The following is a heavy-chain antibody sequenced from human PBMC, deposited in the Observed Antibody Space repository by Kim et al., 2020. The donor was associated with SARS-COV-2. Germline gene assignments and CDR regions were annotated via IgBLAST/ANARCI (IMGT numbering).Heavy chain of an antibody. V-gene: IGHV3-64D*06. CDR3: VKFSPSVVTRGNEQSANHFDY. CDR1: GFTFSSYA. Sequence: GGSLRLSCSASGFTFSSYAMHWVRQAPGKGLEYVSAISSNGGSTYYADSVKGRFTISRDNSKNTLYLQMSSLRAEDTAVYYCVKFSPSVVTRGNEQSANHFDYWGQGTLVTVSS. J-gene: IGHJ4*02. D-gene: IGHD2-21*02. CDR2: ISSNGGST.